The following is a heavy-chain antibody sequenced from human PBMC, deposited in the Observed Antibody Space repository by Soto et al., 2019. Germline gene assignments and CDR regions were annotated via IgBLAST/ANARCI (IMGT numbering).Heavy chain of an antibody. CDR3: EREACCSRRDAFDI. Sequence: QVQLQESGPGLVKPSQTLSLTCTVSGGSISSGGYYWSWIRQHPGKGLEWIGYIYYSGSTYYNPSLKSRVTISVDTSKNQFSLKLSSVTAADTAVYYCEREACCSRRDAFDIWGQGTMVTVSS. CDR2: IYYSGST. J-gene: IGHJ3*02. V-gene: IGHV4-31*03. D-gene: IGHD2-2*01. CDR1: GGSISSGGYY.